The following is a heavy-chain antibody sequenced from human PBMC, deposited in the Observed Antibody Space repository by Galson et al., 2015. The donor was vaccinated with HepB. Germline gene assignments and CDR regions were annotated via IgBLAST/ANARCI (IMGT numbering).Heavy chain of an antibody. D-gene: IGHD3-22*01. CDR3: ARASSRVVVVTSVSALGI. V-gene: IGHV1-69*06. CDR2: IIPIFGTA. Sequence: SVKVSCKASGGTFSSYVISWVRQAPGQGLEWMGGIIPIFGTANYAQKFQGRVTITADKSTSTAYMELSSLRSEDTAVYYCARASSRVVVVTSVSALGIWGQGTMVTVSS. CDR1: GGTFSSYV. J-gene: IGHJ3*02.